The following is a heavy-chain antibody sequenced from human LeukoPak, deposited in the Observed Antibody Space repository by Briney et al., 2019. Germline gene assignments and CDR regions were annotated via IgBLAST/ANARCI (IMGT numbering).Heavy chain of an antibody. V-gene: IGHV1-18*01. J-gene: IGHJ6*03. CDR3: ARDPAGSYGGPYYYYMDV. D-gene: IGHD1-26*01. CDR2: ISAYNGNT. Sequence: GASVKVSCKASGYTFTSYGISWVRQAPGQGLEWMGWISAYNGNTNYAQKLQGRATMTTDTSTSTAYMELRSLRSDDTAVYYCARDPAGSYGGPYYYYMDVWGKGTTVTISS. CDR1: GYTFTSYG.